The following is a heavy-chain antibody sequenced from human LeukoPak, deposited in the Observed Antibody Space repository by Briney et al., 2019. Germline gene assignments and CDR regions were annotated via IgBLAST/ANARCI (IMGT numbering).Heavy chain of an antibody. CDR1: GFTFSSYE. D-gene: IGHD2-2*01. J-gene: IGHJ4*02. CDR2: ISSSGSTI. V-gene: IGHV3-48*03. Sequence: GGSLRLSCAASGFTFSSYEMNWVRQAPGKGLEWVSYISSSGSTIYYADSVKGRFTISRDNAKNSLYLQMNSLRAEDTAVYYCAKDQRRYCSSTSCDGDYWGQGTLVTVSS. CDR3: AKDQRRYCSSTSCDGDY.